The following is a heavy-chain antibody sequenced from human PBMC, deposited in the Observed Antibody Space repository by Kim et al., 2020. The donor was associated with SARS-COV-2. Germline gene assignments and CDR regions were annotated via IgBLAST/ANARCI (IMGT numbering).Heavy chain of an antibody. Sequence: YAQGFTGRFVFSLDTSVSTAYLQISSLKAEDTAVYYCARGYCSSTSCYGYWGQGTLVTVSS. V-gene: IGHV7-4-1*02. CDR3: ARGYCSSTSCYGY. D-gene: IGHD2-2*01. J-gene: IGHJ4*02.